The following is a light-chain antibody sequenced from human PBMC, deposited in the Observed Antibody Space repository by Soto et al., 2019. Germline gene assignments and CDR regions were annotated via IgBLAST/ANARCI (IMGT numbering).Light chain of an antibody. CDR3: QQSYSTPRT. V-gene: IGKV1-39*01. Sequence: DIQMTQSPSTLVASVGYILTITCLASQSISNWLAWYQQNPGTAPKVLIYHASNLQRGVPSRFSGSGSGTDFTLTISSLQPEDFETYYCQQSYSTPRTFGQGTKVDIK. CDR2: HAS. J-gene: IGKJ1*01. CDR1: QSISNW.